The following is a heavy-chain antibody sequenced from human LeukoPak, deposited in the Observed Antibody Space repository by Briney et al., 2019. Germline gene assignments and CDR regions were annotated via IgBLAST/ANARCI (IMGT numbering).Heavy chain of an antibody. Sequence: ASVKVSCKASGYTFTSYAIHWVRQAPGQRLEWMGWINAGNGNTKYSQKFQGRVTITRDTSASTAYMELSSLRSEDTAVYYCARLRSGYSYGFGFVYWGQGTLVTVSS. D-gene: IGHD5-18*01. CDR1: GYTFTSYA. J-gene: IGHJ4*02. CDR3: ARLRSGYSYGFGFVY. V-gene: IGHV1-3*01. CDR2: INAGNGNT.